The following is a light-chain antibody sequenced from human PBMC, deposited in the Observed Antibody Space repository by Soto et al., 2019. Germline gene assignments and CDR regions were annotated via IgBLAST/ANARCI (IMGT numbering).Light chain of an antibody. CDR3: AAWDDSLSGWV. V-gene: IGLV1-47*01. CDR1: SSNIGSNY. Sequence: QSVLTQPPSASGTPGQRVTISCSGSSSNIGSNYVYWYQQLPGPAPKLLIYRNNQRPSGVPVRFSCAKSGTSATLAISGLRSEDEADYYCAAWDDSLSGWVFGGGTKVTVL. J-gene: IGLJ3*02. CDR2: RNN.